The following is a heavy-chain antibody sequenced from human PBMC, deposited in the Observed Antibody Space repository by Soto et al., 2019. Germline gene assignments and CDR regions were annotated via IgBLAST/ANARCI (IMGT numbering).Heavy chain of an antibody. CDR1: GFTFDDYT. D-gene: IGHD1-26*01. CDR2: ISWDGGST. CDR3: ARGGELLPDWYFDL. Sequence: DVQLVESGGVVVQPGGSLRLSCAASGFTFDDYTMHWVRQAPGKGLEWVSLISWDGGSTYYADSVKGRFTISRDNSKNSLYLQMNSLRTEDTALYYCARGGELLPDWYFDLWGRGTLVTVSS. J-gene: IGHJ2*01. V-gene: IGHV3-43*01.